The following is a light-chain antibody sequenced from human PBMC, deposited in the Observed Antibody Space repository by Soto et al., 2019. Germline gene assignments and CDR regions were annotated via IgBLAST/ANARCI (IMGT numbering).Light chain of an antibody. CDR3: QQSYSTHYT. Sequence: DIQMTQSPSSLSASVGDRVSSTCRASQRITTYVNWYQQKPGKAPNLLIYAASTLQSGVPSRFSGTGSGTDFTLTISSLQPEDFATYYCQQSYSTHYTFGQGTKLEIK. J-gene: IGKJ2*01. V-gene: IGKV1-39*01. CDR2: AAS. CDR1: QRITTY.